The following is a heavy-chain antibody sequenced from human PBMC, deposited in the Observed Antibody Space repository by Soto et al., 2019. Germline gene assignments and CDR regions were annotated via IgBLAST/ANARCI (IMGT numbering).Heavy chain of an antibody. V-gene: IGHV3-30-3*01. D-gene: IGHD3-3*01. CDR2: ISYDGSNK. CDR1: GFTFSYDA. CDR3: ARTRGDNDFWSDSGGFDP. Sequence: QVQLVESGGGGVQPGRSLRLSCAASGFTFSYDAMHWVRQAPGKGLEWVAVISYDGSNKYYADSVKGRFTISSDNSKNTLYLQMTILRVDDTAIYYCARTRGDNDFWSDSGGFDPWGQGTLVTVSS. J-gene: IGHJ5*02.